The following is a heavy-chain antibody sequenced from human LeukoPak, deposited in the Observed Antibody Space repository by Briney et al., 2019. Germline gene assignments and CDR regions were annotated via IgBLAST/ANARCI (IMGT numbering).Heavy chain of an antibody. D-gene: IGHD6-19*01. V-gene: IGHV3-30*18. Sequence: GGSLRLSCAASGFTFSSYGMHWVRQAPGKGLEWVAVISYDGSNKYYADSVKGRFTISRDNSKNTLYLQMNSLRAEDTAVYYCAKGHKWLPLDYWGQGTLVTDSS. CDR3: AKGHKWLPLDY. J-gene: IGHJ4*02. CDR1: GFTFSSYG. CDR2: ISYDGSNK.